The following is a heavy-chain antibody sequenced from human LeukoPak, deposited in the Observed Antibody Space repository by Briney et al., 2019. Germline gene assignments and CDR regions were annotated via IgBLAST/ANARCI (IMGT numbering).Heavy chain of an antibody. CDR1: GGSISSYY. J-gene: IGHJ6*03. V-gene: IGHV4-4*07. CDR2: IYTSGST. Sequence: SETLSLTCTVSGGSISSYYWSWIRQPAGKGLEWIGRIYTSGSTNYNPSLKSRVTMSVDTSKNQFSLKLSSVTAADTAVYYCARDESGVGATHFDYYYYMDVWGKGTTVTVSS. D-gene: IGHD1-26*01. CDR3: ARDESGVGATHFDYYYYMDV.